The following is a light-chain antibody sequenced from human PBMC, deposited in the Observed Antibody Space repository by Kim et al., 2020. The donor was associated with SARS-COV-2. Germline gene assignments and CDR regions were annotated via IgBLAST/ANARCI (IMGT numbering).Light chain of an antibody. CDR3: SAWDSRLSAWV. J-gene: IGLJ3*02. CDR2: KNH. Sequence: LGQSDTPPCTGNSYHGGEQETAPLQHRHGHPPQLLYYKNHRPSGMSASVSASRSGDTASLTITGLQPEDEADYYCSAWDSRLSAWVFGGGTQLTVL. V-gene: IGLV10-54*04. CDR1: SYHGGEQE.